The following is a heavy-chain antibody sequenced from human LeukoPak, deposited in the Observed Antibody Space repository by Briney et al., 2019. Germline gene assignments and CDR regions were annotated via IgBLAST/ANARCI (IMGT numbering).Heavy chain of an antibody. Sequence: GGSLRLSCAASGFSFSDYAIYWVRQTPGKGLEWVAFIRYDGRNKYYADSVKGRFTISRDNSKNTLCLQMNSLRAEDTAVYYCARGGASGSHWSRTYYYYMDVWGKGTTVTVSS. D-gene: IGHD3-10*01. CDR1: GFSFSDYA. CDR2: IRYDGRNK. J-gene: IGHJ6*03. V-gene: IGHV3-30*02. CDR3: ARGGASGSHWSRTYYYYMDV.